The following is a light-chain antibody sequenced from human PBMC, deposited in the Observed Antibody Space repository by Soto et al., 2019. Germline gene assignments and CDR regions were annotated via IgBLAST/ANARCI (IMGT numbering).Light chain of an antibody. CDR2: AAS. J-gene: IGKJ4*01. V-gene: IGKV1-17*01. Sequence: DIQMTQSPSSLSASVGDRVTITCRASQGIRNDLGWYQQKPGQAPKRLIYAASSLQSGVPSRFNGRGSGTELTLRRRSLLLEYVATYDRLQHNSFPLTFGGGTKVEIK. CDR1: QGIRND. CDR3: LQHNSFPLT.